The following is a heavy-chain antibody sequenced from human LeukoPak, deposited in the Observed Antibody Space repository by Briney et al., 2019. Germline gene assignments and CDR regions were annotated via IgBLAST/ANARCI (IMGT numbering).Heavy chain of an antibody. V-gene: IGHV4-59*01. CDR3: ARDLREQQLVRYYYYMDV. CDR2: IYYSGST. D-gene: IGHD6-13*01. J-gene: IGHJ6*03. CDR1: GGPISPYY. Sequence: SETLSLTCTVSGGPISPYYWSWIRQPPGKGLKWIGYIYYSGSTNYNPSLKSRVTISVDTSKNQFSLKLSSVTAADTAVYYCARDLREQQLVRYYYYMDVWGKGTTVTVSS.